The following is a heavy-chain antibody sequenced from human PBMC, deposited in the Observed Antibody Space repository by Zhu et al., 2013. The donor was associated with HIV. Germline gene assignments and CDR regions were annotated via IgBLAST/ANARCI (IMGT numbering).Heavy chain of an antibody. D-gene: IGHD6-13*01. CDR1: GGTFSSYA. CDR3: ARRGTSSSWPRVEYFQH. Sequence: QVQLVQSGAEVKKPGSSVKVSCKASGGTFSSYAISWVRQAPGQGLEWMGGIIPIFGTANYAQKFQGRVTITADESTSTAYMELSSLRSEDTAVYYCARRGTSSSWPRVEYFQHWGQGTLVTVSS. J-gene: IGHJ1*01. V-gene: IGHV1-69*01. CDR2: IIPIFGTA.